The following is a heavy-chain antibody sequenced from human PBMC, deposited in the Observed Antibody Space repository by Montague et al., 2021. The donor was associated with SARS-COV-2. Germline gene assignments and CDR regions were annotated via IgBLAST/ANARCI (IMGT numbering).Heavy chain of an antibody. CDR2: VTTSGTT. D-gene: IGHD6-6*01. Sequence: SETLSLTCAVSGGSITGLSWSWVRQPAGKGLEWIGRVTTSGTTNYSPSLRGGVPMSVDTSKNQFSLNLNSVTAADTAIYYCARTPTRPLSLDSWGQGTLVTVSS. V-gene: IGHV4-4*07. CDR1: GGSITGLS. CDR3: ARTPTRPLSLDS. J-gene: IGHJ4*02.